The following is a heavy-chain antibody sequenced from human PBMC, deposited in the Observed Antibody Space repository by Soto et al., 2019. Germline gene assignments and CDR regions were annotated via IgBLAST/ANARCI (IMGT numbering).Heavy chain of an antibody. CDR3: ARRSSSYYTFDS. Sequence: PGESLKISCKGSGYTFATYWIGWVRQMPGKGLEWMGTIYPGDSETRYSPSFQGQVTISADKSISTAYLQWSSLKASDTAMYYCARRSSSYYTFDSWGQGALVTVSS. CDR1: GYTFATYW. V-gene: IGHV5-51*01. J-gene: IGHJ4*02. D-gene: IGHD6-13*01. CDR2: IYPGDSET.